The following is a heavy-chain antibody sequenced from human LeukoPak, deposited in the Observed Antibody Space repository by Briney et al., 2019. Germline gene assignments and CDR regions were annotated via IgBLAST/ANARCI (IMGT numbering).Heavy chain of an antibody. V-gene: IGHV4-39*01. J-gene: IGHJ4*02. D-gene: IGHD6-13*01. Sequence: LETLSLTCTVSGGSISSSSYYWGWIRQPPGKGLEWIGCFYYSQSIYHYPSLKSRISVSAATSQNQLSLNLGSVTAADPAVYYCARRPLTAAAHFDYWGQGTLVTVSS. CDR1: GGSISSSSYY. CDR3: ARRPLTAAAHFDY. CDR2: FYYSQSI.